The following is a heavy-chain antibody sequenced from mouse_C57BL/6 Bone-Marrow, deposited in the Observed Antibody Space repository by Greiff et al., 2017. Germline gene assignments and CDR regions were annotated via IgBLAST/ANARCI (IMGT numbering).Heavy chain of an antibody. V-gene: IGHV1-19*01. CDR2: INPYNGGT. D-gene: IGHD2-2*01. CDR3: ASLWLQDYYAMDY. CDR1: GYTFTDYY. J-gene: IGHJ4*01. Sequence: EVQLKESGPVLVKPGASVKMSCKASGYTFTDYYMNWVKQSHGKSLEWIGVINPYNGGTSYNQKFKGKATLTVDKSSSTAYMELNSLTSEDSAVYYCASLWLQDYYAMDYWGQGTSVTVSS.